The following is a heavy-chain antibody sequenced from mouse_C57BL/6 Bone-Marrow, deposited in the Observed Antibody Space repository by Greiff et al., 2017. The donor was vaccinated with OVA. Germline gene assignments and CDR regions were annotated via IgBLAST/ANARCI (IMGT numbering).Heavy chain of an antibody. V-gene: IGHV1-72*01. Sequence: QVQLKESGAELVKPGASVKLSCKASGYTFTSYWMHWVKQRPGRGLEWIGRIDPNSGGTKYNEKFKSKATLTVDKPSSTAYMQLSSLTSEDSAVYYCARPLLRREIDYAMDYWGQGTSVTVSS. D-gene: IGHD2-12*01. CDR3: ARPLLRREIDYAMDY. J-gene: IGHJ4*01. CDR2: IDPNSGGT. CDR1: GYTFTSYW.